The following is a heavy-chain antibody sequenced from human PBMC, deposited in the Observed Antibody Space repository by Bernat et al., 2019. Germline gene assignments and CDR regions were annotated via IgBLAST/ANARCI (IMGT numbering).Heavy chain of an antibody. CDR2: IWYDGSNK. D-gene: IGHD3-22*01. CDR1: GFTFSSYG. V-gene: IGHV3-33*01. CDR3: ARDGGSGYYYY. J-gene: IGHJ4*02. Sequence: QVQLVESGGGVVQPGRSLRLSCAASGFTFSSYGMHWVRHAPGKGLEWVAVIWYDGSNKYYADSVKGRFTISRDNSKNTLYLQMNSLRAEDTAVYYCARDGGSGYYYYWGQGTLVTVSS.